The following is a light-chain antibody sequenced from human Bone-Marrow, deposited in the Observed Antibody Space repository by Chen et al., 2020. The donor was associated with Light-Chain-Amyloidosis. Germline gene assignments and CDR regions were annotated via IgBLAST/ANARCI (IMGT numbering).Light chain of an antibody. Sequence: SYELTQPPSVSVSPGQTARITCSGDDLPTKYAYWYQQKPGQAPVLVIHRDTERPSGISERFSGSSSGTKATLTISGVQAEDEADYHCQSADSSGTYEVIVGGGTKLTVL. CDR1: DLPTKY. CDR3: QSADSSGTYEVI. J-gene: IGLJ2*01. CDR2: RDT. V-gene: IGLV3-25*03.